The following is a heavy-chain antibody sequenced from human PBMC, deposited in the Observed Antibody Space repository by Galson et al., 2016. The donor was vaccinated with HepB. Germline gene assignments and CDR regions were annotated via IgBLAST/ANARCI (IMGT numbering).Heavy chain of an antibody. J-gene: IGHJ6*02. Sequence: SLRLSCAASGFTFSNAWMSWVRQAPGKGLEWVGRIKSKTDGGTTDYAAPLKGRFTISRDDSKNTLYLQMNSLRAEDTAVYYCARESCQGYCLYHYYGMDVWGQGTTVTVSS. V-gene: IGHV3-15*01. CDR3: ARESCQGYCLYHYYGMDV. D-gene: IGHD2-15*01. CDR1: GFTFSNAW. CDR2: IKSKTDGGTT.